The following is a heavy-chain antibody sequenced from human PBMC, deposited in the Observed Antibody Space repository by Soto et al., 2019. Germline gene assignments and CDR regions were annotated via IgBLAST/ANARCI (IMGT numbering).Heavy chain of an antibody. J-gene: IGHJ1*01. CDR1: GGTFSSYA. CDR2: IIPIFGTA. D-gene: IGHD3-22*01. CDR3: ARAQKGYDSSGYYYGGYFQH. V-gene: IGHV1-69*13. Sequence: SVKVSCKASGGTFSSYAISWVQQAPGQGLEWMGGIIPIFGTANYAQKFQGRVTITADESTSTAYMELSSLRSEDTAVYYCARAQKGYDSSGYYYGGYFQHWGQGTLVTVSS.